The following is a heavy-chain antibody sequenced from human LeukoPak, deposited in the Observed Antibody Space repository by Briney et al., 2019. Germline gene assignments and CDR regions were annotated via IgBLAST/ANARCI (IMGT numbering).Heavy chain of an antibody. CDR1: GFTFSSYA. CDR3: ARGVGYGHHDY. V-gene: IGHV3-23*01. CDR2: ISGSGGST. D-gene: IGHD5-18*01. J-gene: IGHJ4*02. Sequence: GGSLRLSCAASGFTFSSYAMSWVRQAPGKGLEWVSVISGSGGSTNSADSVKGRFTISRDNAKNSLYLQMNSLRAEDTAVYYCARGVGYGHHDYWGQGTLVTVSS.